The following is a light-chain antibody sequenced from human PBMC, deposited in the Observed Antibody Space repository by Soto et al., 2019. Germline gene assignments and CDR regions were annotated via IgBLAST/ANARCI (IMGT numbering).Light chain of an antibody. J-gene: IGLJ1*01. CDR2: EVS. CDR1: SSDVGGYNY. Sequence: QSALTQPASVSGSPGQSITISCTGTSSDVGGYNYVSWYQQQPGKAPKLIIHEVSNRPSGVSNRFSGSKSGNTASLTISGLQAEDEGDYYCSSFTSSRAYVFGVGTKVTVL. V-gene: IGLV2-14*01. CDR3: SSFTSSRAYV.